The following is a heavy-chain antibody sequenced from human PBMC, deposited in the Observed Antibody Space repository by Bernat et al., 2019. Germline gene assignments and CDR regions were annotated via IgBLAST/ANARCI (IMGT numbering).Heavy chain of an antibody. CDR1: GFTFSNYG. J-gene: IGHJ5*02. V-gene: IGHV3-30*03. D-gene: IGHD3-16*01. Sequence: QVQLVESGGGVVQPGTSLRLSCAASGFTFSNYGMHWVRQAPGKGLEWVAIISYDGSDKHYADSVKGRFTISRENSKNTLYLQMNSLSAEDTAVYYCGGFNWFDPWGQGTLVTVSS. CDR2: ISYDGSDK. CDR3: GGFNWFDP.